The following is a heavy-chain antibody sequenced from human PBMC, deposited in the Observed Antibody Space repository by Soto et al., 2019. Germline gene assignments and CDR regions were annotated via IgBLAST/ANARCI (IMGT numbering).Heavy chain of an antibody. CDR2: INNDGSGT. CDR1: GFTFTSYW. V-gene: IGHV3-74*01. J-gene: IGHJ4*02. Sequence: EVQLVESGGGVVRPGGSLRLSCAASGFTFTSYWMHWVRQVPGKGLVWVSRINNDGSGTSHADSVKGRFTISRDNAKDTLFLKMDSLRVEDTAVYFCGTVFEHWGRGTLVTVSS. CDR3: GTVFEH.